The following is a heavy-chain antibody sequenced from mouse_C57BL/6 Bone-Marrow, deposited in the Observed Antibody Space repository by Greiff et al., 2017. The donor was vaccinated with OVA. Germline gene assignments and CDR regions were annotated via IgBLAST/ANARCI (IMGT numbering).Heavy chain of an antibody. Sequence: VQLQQSGPELVKPGASVKIPCKASGYTFTDYNMDWVKQSHGKSLEWIGDINPNNGGTIYNQKFKGKATLTVDTSSSTAYMELHSLTSEDSAVYFCAYYGYGLWYFDVWGTGTTVTVSS. CDR1: GYTFTDYN. CDR2: INPNNGGT. V-gene: IGHV1-18*01. J-gene: IGHJ1*03. CDR3: AYYGYGLWYFDV. D-gene: IGHD2-2*01.